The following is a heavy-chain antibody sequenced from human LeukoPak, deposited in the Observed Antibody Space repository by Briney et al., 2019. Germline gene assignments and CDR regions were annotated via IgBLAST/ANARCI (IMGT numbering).Heavy chain of an antibody. D-gene: IGHD3-3*01. V-gene: IGHV1-18*01. Sequence: ASMKVSCKASGYTFRNYGISWVRQAPGQGLEWMGWIRTDNGNTDYAENFQGRVTMTTDTSTNTVYMQLRSLRSDDTAVYYCAREQYYDFWSCSWVYWGQGTLVTVSS. CDR3: AREQYYDFWSCSWVY. J-gene: IGHJ4*02. CDR1: GYTFRNYG. CDR2: IRTDNGNT.